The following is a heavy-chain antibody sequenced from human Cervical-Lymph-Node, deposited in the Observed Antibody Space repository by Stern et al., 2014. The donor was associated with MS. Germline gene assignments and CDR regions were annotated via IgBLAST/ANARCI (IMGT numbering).Heavy chain of an antibody. CDR2: ISSSSSYI. CDR1: GFTFSSYS. V-gene: IGHV3-21*01. D-gene: IGHD3-10*01. J-gene: IGHJ4*02. CDR3: ARDLLWFGESPFDY. Sequence: EVQLVQSGGGLVKPGGSLRLSCAASGFTFSSYSMNWVRQAPGKGLEWVSSISSSSSYIYYADSVKGRFTISRDNAKNSLYLQMNSLRAEDTAVYYCARDLLWFGESPFDYWGQGTLVTVSS.